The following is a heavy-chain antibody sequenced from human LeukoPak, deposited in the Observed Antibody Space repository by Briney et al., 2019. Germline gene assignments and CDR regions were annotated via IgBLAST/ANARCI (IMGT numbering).Heavy chain of an antibody. CDR3: ARRGRGGGFDI. D-gene: IGHD1-26*01. J-gene: IGHJ3*02. Sequence: PGGSLRLSCAASGFTSSNYWMHWVRQAPGKGLVWVSRIYSDGSTTNYADFVKGRFTISGDNAKNTLYLQMNSLRGEDTAGYYWARRGRGGGFDIWGQGTMVTVSS. V-gene: IGHV3-74*01. CDR1: GFTSSNYW. CDR2: IYSDGSTT.